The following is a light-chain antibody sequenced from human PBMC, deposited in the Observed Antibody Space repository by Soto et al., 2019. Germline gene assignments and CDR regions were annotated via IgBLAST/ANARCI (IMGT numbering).Light chain of an antibody. J-gene: IGKJ5*01. CDR2: GTS. V-gene: IGKV3-15*01. CDR3: QQYNNWPPIT. CDR1: QTVSSN. Sequence: EVVMTQSPATLSVSPGERATLSCRASQTVSSNLAWYQQKPGQSPRLLIYGTSTRATGVPARFSGSGSGTEFTLSISSLQSEDFAVYYCQQYNNWPPITFGQGTRLEIK.